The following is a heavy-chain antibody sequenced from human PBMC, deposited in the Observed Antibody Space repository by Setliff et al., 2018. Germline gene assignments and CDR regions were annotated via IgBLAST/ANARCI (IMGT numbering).Heavy chain of an antibody. CDR1: GVTFTSYA. Sequence: GGSLRLSCAASGVTFTSYAMTWVRQAPGKGLEWVSSISGSGASTYYADSVKGRFTISRDNSKNTLYLQMNSLRVEDTAVYYCAKDTYYYDSSGYYVFDYWGQGTLVTVSS. CDR2: ISGSGAST. V-gene: IGHV3-23*01. CDR3: AKDTYYYDSSGYYVFDY. D-gene: IGHD3-22*01. J-gene: IGHJ4*02.